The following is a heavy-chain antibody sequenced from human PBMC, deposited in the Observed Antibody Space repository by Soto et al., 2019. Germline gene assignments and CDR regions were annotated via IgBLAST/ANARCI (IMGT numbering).Heavy chain of an antibody. CDR3: TNRVY. V-gene: IGHV3-30-3*01. J-gene: IGHJ4*02. Sequence: GSLRLSCAASGFTFSSYAMHWVRQAPGKGLEWVAVISYDGSNKYAASVKGRFTISRDDSNNSLYLQMSSLKSEDTAFYYCTNRVYWGQGTLVTVSS. D-gene: IGHD2-8*01. CDR2: ISYDGSNK. CDR1: GFTFSSYA.